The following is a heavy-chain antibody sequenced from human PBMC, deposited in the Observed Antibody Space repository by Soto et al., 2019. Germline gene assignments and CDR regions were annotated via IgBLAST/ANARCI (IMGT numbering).Heavy chain of an antibody. CDR2: IYWDDDQ. Sequence: QITLKESGPTLVKPTQTLTLTCTFSGFSLTTSGVGVGWIRQPPGKALEWLALIYWDDDQRYSPSLKNRLTVTKDTSKNQVVLTVTNMDPVDTGTYYCARSRIYNGSDYWGQGTLVTVSS. CDR3: ARSRIYNGSDY. CDR1: GFSLTTSGVG. D-gene: IGHD5-12*01. J-gene: IGHJ4*02. V-gene: IGHV2-5*02.